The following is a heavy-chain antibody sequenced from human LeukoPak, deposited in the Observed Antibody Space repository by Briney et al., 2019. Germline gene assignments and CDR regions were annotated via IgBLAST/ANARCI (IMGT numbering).Heavy chain of an antibody. D-gene: IGHD2-8*01. J-gene: IGHJ4*02. CDR1: GGSISGYY. CDR2: IHYSGTT. CDR3: ARHVYCTNGICSDY. Sequence: SETLSLTCTVSGGSISGYYWSWIRQPPGKGLEWIGYIHYSGTTNYNPSLKSRVTLSVDTSKNQFSLDLTSVTAADTAVYYCARHVYCTNGICSDYWGQGTLVTVSS. V-gene: IGHV4-59*08.